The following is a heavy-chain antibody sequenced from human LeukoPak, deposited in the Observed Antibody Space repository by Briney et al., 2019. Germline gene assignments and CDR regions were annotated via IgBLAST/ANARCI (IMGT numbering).Heavy chain of an antibody. V-gene: IGHV4-61*02. CDR3: ARAVGSGSFQTYYYYMDV. Sequence: SQTLSLTCTVSGGSISSGSYYWSWIRQPAGKGLEWIGRIYTSGSTNYNPSLKSRVTISVDTSKSQFSLKLSSVTAADTAVYYCARAVGSGSFQTYYYYMDVWGKGTTVTISS. D-gene: IGHD3-10*01. CDR2: IYTSGST. CDR1: GGSISSGSYY. J-gene: IGHJ6*03.